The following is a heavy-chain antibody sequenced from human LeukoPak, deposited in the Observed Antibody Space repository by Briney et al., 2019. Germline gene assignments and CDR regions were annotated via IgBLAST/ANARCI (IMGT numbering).Heavy chain of an antibody. CDR1: GYTFTAYY. CDR2: INPKSGGT. D-gene: IGHD2-8*01. V-gene: IGHV1-2*02. J-gene: IGHJ5*02. CDR3: ATEGGSMYVNWFDP. Sequence: ASVKVSCKASGYTFTAYYIHWVRQAPGQGLEWMGWINPKSGGTKYAKKFQGRVTMTRDTSITTVYMELSRLRSDDTAVFYCATEGGSMYVNWFDPWGQGTLVTVSS.